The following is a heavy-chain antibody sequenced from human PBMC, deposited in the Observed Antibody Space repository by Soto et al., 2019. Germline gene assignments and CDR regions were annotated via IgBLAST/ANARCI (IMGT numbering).Heavy chain of an antibody. Sequence: QVQLQESGPGLVKPSETLSLTCTVSGGFISNYYWSWIRQPPGKGLEWIGYIYYSGSTNYNPSLKSRVTISVDTSKNLFSLKLSSVTAADTAVYYCARFSNGLDIWVQGTMVTVSS. CDR2: IYYSGST. CDR1: GGFISNYY. V-gene: IGHV4-59*01. CDR3: ARFSNGLDI. J-gene: IGHJ3*02. D-gene: IGHD2-8*01.